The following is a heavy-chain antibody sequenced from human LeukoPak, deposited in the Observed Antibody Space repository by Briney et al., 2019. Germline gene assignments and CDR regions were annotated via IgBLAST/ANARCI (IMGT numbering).Heavy chain of an antibody. CDR2: IYYSGST. CDR3: ARVFPNYYMDV. V-gene: IGHV4-59*01. CDR1: DDSITMYS. J-gene: IGHJ6*03. Sequence: SETLSLTCSVSDDSITMYSCSWIRQPPGKGLEWIGYIYYSGSTNYNPSLKSRVTISVDTSKNQFSLKLSSVTAADTAVYYCARVFPNYYMDVWGKGTTVTISS.